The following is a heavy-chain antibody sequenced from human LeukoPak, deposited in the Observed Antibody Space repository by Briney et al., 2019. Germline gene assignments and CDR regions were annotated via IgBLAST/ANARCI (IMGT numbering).Heavy chain of an antibody. CDR2: ITPIFGTA. J-gene: IGHJ1*01. CDR3: ARDDYYDRKSPGSGAEYFQH. CDR1: GGTFSSYA. Sequence: ASVKVSCKVSGGTFSSYAISWVRQAPGQGLEWMGGITPIFGTANYAQKFQGRVTITADESTSTAYMELSSLRSEDTAVYYCARDDYYDRKSPGSGAEYFQHWGQGTLVTVSS. D-gene: IGHD3-22*01. V-gene: IGHV1-69*01.